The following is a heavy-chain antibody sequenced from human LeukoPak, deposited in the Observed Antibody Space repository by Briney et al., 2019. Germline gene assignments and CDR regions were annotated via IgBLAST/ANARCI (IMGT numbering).Heavy chain of an antibody. CDR1: GYTFTDYL. J-gene: IGHJ3*02. CDR2: INPNSGGT. D-gene: IGHD4-17*01. CDR3: ARGDYGLCDI. V-gene: IGHV1-2*02. Sequence: ASVKVSCKASGYTFTDYLMHWVRQAPGQGLEWMGWINPNSGGTNYAQRFQGRVTMTRDTSISTAYMELSSLRSEDTAVYYCARGDYGLCDIWGQGTMVTVSS.